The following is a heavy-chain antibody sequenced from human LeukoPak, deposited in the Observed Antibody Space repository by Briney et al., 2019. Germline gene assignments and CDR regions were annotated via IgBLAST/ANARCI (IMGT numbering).Heavy chain of an antibody. CDR3: ATFRITMIVVVEGFDI. CDR2: FDPEDGET. CDR1: GYTLTELS. D-gene: IGHD3-22*01. Sequence: ASVKVSCKVSGYTLTELSMHWVRQAPGKGLEWMGGFDPEDGETIYAQKFQGRVTMTEDTSTDTAYMELSSLRSEDTAVYYCATFRITMIVVVEGFDIWGQGTMVTVSS. J-gene: IGHJ3*02. V-gene: IGHV1-24*01.